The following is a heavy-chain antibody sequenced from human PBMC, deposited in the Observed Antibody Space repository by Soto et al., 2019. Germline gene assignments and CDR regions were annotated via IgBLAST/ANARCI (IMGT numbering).Heavy chain of an antibody. J-gene: IGHJ4*02. CDR3: ARDPIFGMVITYYFDY. V-gene: IGHV3-33*01. Sequence: PGGSLRLSCAASGFTFSSYGMHWVRQAPGKGLEWVAVIWSDGRNKYYADSVKGRFTISRDNSMNTLYLQMNSLRAEDTAVYYCARDPIFGMVITYYFDYWGQGTLVTVSS. D-gene: IGHD3-3*02. CDR2: IWSDGRNK. CDR1: GFTFSSYG.